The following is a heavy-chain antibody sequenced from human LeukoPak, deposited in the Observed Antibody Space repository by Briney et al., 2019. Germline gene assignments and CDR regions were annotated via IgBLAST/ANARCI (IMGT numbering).Heavy chain of an antibody. D-gene: IGHD3-10*01. CDR1: GGTFSSYA. CDR2: IIPIFGTA. CDR3: AIARLWFGESNYYYYYYMDV. V-gene: IGHV1-69*05. Sequence: ASVKVSCKASGGTFSSYAISWVRQAPGQGLEWMGGIIPIFGTANYAQKFQGRVTITTDESTSTAYMELSSLRSEDTAVYYCAIARLWFGESNYYYYYYMDVWGKGTTVTVSS. J-gene: IGHJ6*03.